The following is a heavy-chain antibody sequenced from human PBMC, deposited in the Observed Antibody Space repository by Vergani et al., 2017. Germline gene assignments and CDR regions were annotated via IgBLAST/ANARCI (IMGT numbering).Heavy chain of an antibody. CDR2: ISSSSSYI. V-gene: IGHV3-21*01. CDR1: GFTFSSYS. D-gene: IGHD2-2*01. J-gene: IGHJ4*02. CDR3: ARMRDIVVVPVAPTDY. Sequence: EVQLVESGGGLVKPGGSLRLSCAASGFTFSSYSMNLVRQAPGKGLEWVSSISSSSSYIYYADSVKGRFTISRDNAKNSLYLQMNSLRAEDTAVYYCARMRDIVVVPVAPTDYWGQGTLVTVSS.